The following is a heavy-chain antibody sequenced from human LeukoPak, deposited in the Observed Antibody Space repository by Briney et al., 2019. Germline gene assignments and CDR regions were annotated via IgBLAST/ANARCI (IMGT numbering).Heavy chain of an antibody. J-gene: IGHJ4*02. CDR2: INHSGST. V-gene: IGHV4-38-2*02. CDR3: ARGGAAAGNGDLDY. D-gene: IGHD6-13*01. CDR1: GYSISSGYY. Sequence: PSETLSLTCTVSGYSISSGYYWGWIRQPPGQGLEWIGEINHSGSTNYNPSLKSRVTISVDTSKNQFSLKLSSVTAADTAVYYCARGGAAAGNGDLDYWGQGTLVTVSS.